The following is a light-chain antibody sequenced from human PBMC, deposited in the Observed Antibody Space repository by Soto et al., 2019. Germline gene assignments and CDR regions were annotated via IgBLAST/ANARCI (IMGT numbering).Light chain of an antibody. CDR1: QTVSSY. V-gene: IGKV3-11*01. CDR2: DVS. J-gene: IGKJ5*01. Sequence: EVVLTQSPATLSLSPGESATLSCMASQTVSSYLAWYQHKPGQPPRLLIYDVSNRATGIPARFSGSGSGTDFPRTISILEPEDFAGSFWHQRIIWQTTVGQGTRLEI. CDR3: HQRIIWQTT.